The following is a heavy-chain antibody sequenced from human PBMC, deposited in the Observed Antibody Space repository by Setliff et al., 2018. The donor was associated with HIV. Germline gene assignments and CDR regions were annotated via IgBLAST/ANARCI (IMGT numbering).Heavy chain of an antibody. Sequence: PGGSLRLSCTASGFTFGDYAMSWVRQAPGKGLEWVGFIRSKAYSGTTEYAASVKDRFTVSRDDSKSIAYLRINSLKTEDTAVYYCTRDKGYAFDIWGQGTMVTVSS. CDR2: IRSKAYSGTT. CDR1: GFTFGDYA. V-gene: IGHV3-49*04. D-gene: IGHD5-18*01. J-gene: IGHJ3*02. CDR3: TRDKGYAFDI.